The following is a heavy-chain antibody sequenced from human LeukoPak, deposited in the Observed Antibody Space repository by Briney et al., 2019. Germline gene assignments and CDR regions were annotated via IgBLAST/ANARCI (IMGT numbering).Heavy chain of an antibody. J-gene: IGHJ4*02. CDR3: ARDAAGLFDY. Sequence: ASVKVSCKASGYTFTTFPIHWVRQAPGQAPEWVGWIHTGNGDTKYSQAFQGRVTTARDTPATTAYMELSSLRSEDTALYYCARDAAGLFDYWGQGTLVTVSS. D-gene: IGHD6-25*01. CDR1: GYTFTTFP. CDR2: IHTGNGDT. V-gene: IGHV1-3*04.